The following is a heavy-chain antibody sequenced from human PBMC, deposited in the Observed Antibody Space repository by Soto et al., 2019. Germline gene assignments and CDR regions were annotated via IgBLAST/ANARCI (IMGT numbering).Heavy chain of an antibody. Sequence: GGSLRLSCAASGFTVSNNYVGWVRQAPGKGLDWVSIVTNVGGTYYADSVKGRFTISRDSSRNTLSLQMNSLRAEDTAVYYCVRGELRPRFDHWGQGALVTVSS. J-gene: IGHJ4*02. D-gene: IGHD1-7*01. V-gene: IGHV3-66*01. CDR3: VRGELRPRFDH. CDR2: VTNVGGT. CDR1: GFTVSNNY.